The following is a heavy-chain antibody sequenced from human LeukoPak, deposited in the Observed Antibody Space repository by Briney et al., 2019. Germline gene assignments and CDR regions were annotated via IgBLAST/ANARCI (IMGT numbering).Heavy chain of an antibody. D-gene: IGHD1-26*01. CDR1: GFTFSTYP. V-gene: IGHV3-23*01. CDR2: LTGSDGTT. Sequence: GGSLRHSCAASGFTFSTYPMTWVRQAPGKGLEWVSTLTGSDGTTYYADSVRGRFTISRDNSKNTVYLQMNSLRAEDTAVYYCAKNWGSGSDYLTLWGQGTLVTVSS. CDR3: AKNWGSGSDYLTL. J-gene: IGHJ4*02.